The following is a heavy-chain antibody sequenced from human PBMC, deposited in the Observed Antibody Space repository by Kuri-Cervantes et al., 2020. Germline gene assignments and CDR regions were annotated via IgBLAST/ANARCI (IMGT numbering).Heavy chain of an antibody. CDR1: GGSISSGDYY. CDR2: IYYSGST. J-gene: IGHJ4*02. D-gene: IGHD4-17*01. CDR3: ASMTTGSFDY. Sequence: SCTVSGGSISSGDYYWSWIRQPPGKGLEWIGYIYYSGSTYYNPSLKSRVTISVDTSKNQFSLKLSSVTAADTAVYYCASMTTGSFDYWGQGTLVTVSS. V-gene: IGHV4-30-4*01.